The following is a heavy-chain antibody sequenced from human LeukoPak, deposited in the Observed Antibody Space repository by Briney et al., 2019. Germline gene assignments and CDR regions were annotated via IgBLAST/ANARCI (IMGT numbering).Heavy chain of an antibody. Sequence: GGSLRLSCAASGFTFSDYYTSWIRQAPGKGLEWVSYISSSGSTIYYADSVKGRFTISRDNAKNSLYLQMNSLRAEDTAIYYCAKDVAPTISRGGYYFDLWGQGTLVTVSS. CDR2: ISSSGSTI. D-gene: IGHD3-9*01. V-gene: IGHV3-11*01. CDR3: AKDVAPTISRGGYYFDL. J-gene: IGHJ4*02. CDR1: GFTFSDYY.